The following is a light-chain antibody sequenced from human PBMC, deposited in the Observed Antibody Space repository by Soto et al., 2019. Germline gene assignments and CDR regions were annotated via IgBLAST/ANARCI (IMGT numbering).Light chain of an antibody. J-gene: IGLJ2*01. Sequence: QSALTQPPSASGTPGQRVTISCSGSSSNIETNTVDWYQHLPGTAPKVLIFNNNQRPSGVPDRFSGSKSGTSASLAISGLQSEDEAHYYCAVWDDSLSGVIFGGGTKVTVL. V-gene: IGLV1-44*01. CDR2: NNN. CDR1: SSNIETNT. CDR3: AVWDDSLSGVI.